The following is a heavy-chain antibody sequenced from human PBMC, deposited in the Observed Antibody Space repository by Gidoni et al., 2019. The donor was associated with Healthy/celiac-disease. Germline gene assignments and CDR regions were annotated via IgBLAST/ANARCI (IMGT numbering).Heavy chain of an antibody. CDR2: TYYRSKWYN. J-gene: IGHJ4*02. CDR1: GDSVSSNSAA. CDR3: ARGGVYCISTSCYERLFDY. V-gene: IGHV6-1*01. D-gene: IGHD2-2*01. Sequence: QVQLHQSGPGLVKPSQTLSLTCALSGDSVSSNSAAWNWIRQSPSRGLEWLGRTYYRSKWYNDYAVSVKSRITINPDTSKNQFSLQLNSVTPEDTAVYYCARGGVYCISTSCYERLFDYWGQGTLVTVSS.